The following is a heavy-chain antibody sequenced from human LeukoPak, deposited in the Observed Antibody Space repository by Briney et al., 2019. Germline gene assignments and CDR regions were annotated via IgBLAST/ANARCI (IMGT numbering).Heavy chain of an antibody. D-gene: IGHD6-6*01. V-gene: IGHV4-4*07. Sequence: KASETLSLTCTVSGDSLSTSYWSWVRQPAGKGLEWIGRIYTSGYTNYNPSLRSRVTMSVDTSKNQFSLKLSSVTAADTAVYYCARGRLVSSQPFDYWGQGTLVTVSS. J-gene: IGHJ4*02. CDR3: ARGRLVSSQPFDY. CDR2: IYTSGYT. CDR1: GDSLSTSY.